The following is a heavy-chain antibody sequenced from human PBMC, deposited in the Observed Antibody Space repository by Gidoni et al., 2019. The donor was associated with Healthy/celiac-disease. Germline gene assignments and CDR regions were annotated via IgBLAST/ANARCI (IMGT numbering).Heavy chain of an antibody. V-gene: IGHV3-15*01. CDR2: IKSKTDGGTT. D-gene: IGHD3-10*01. CDR3: TTEPWERHYYGSGSYYTFDY. J-gene: IGHJ4*02. CDR1: GFTFSNAW. Sequence: EVQLVESGGGLVKPGGSLRLSCAASGFTFSNAWMSWVRQAPGKGLEWVGRIKSKTDGGTTDYAAPVKGRFTISRDDSKNTLYLQMNSLKTEDTAVYYCTTEPWERHYYGSGSYYTFDYWGQGTLVTVSS.